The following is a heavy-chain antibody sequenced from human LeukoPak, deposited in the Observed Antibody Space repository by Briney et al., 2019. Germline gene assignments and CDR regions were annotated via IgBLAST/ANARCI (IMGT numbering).Heavy chain of an antibody. CDR3: ARVGEQQLVSRTPRSNYYRDV. CDR2: INPNSGGT. CDR1: GYTFTGYY. Sequence: GASVTVSCKASGYTFTGYYMHWVRQAHGQGLEWMGWINPNSGGTNYAQKFQGRVTMTRDTSISTAYMELSRLRSDDTAVYYCARVGEQQLVSRTPRSNYYRDVWGKGTTVTVSS. J-gene: IGHJ6*03. D-gene: IGHD6-13*01. V-gene: IGHV1-2*02.